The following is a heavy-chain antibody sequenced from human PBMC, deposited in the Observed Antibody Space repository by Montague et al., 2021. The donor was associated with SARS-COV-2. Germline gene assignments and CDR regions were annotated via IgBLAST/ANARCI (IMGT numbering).Heavy chain of an antibody. V-gene: IGHV4-34*01. CDR2: INHSGST. CDR1: GGSFSNYY. J-gene: IGHJ5*02. Sequence: SETLSLTCAVYGGSFSNYYWSWIRQPPGKGLEWIGEINHSGSTXXXPSXXXRVTISVDTSKNQFSLKLSSVTAADTAFYYCARGGTVTTFFAPKRTRRYNWFDPWGQGTLVTVSS. D-gene: IGHD4-17*01. CDR3: ARGGTVTTFFAPKRTRRYNWFDP.